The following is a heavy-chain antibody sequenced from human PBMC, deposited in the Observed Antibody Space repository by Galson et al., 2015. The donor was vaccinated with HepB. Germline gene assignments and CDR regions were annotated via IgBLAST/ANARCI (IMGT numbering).Heavy chain of an antibody. CDR1: GFTFSTYS. CDR2: ISSSSSTI. J-gene: IGHJ4*02. Sequence: SLRLSCAASGFTFSTYSMNWVRQAPGKGLEWISYISSSSSTIYYADSVKGRFTVSRDNAKNSLYLQVNSLRPEDTALYYCARRVAVAGSPLDYWGQGTLVTVSS. D-gene: IGHD6-19*01. V-gene: IGHV3-48*01. CDR3: ARRVAVAGSPLDY.